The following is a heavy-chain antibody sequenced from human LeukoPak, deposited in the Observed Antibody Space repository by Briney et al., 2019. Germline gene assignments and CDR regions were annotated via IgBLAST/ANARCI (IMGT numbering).Heavy chain of an antibody. CDR3: AKEDYLYFDY. Sequence: PGGSLRLSCAASGFTISPYWMPWVRHAPGKGLEWVSGISWNSGSIGYADSVKGRFTISRDNAKNSLYLQMNSLRAEDTALYYCAKEDYLYFDYWGQGTLVTVSS. V-gene: IGHV3-9*01. D-gene: IGHD4-11*01. J-gene: IGHJ4*02. CDR1: GFTISPYW. CDR2: ISWNSGSI.